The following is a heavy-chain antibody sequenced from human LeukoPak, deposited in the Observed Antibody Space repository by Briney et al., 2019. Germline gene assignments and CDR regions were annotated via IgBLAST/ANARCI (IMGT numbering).Heavy chain of an antibody. J-gene: IGHJ4*02. CDR1: GFTFSSYW. V-gene: IGHV3-7*01. D-gene: IGHD3-9*01. CDR3: ARVLRYFDWLLPGAREYYFDY. Sequence: GGSLRLSCAASGFTFSSYWMSWVRQAPGKGLEWVANIKQDGSEKYYVDSVKGRFTISRDNAKNSLYLQMNSLRAEDTAVYYCARVLRYFDWLLPGAREYYFDYWGQGTLVTVSS. CDR2: IKQDGSEK.